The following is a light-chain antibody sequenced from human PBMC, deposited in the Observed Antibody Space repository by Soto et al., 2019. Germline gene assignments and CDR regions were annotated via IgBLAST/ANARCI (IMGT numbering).Light chain of an antibody. V-gene: IGLV2-18*02. CDR1: IDDVTAYYR. J-gene: IGLJ1*01. CDR2: DVS. Sequence: QSALTQPPSVSGSPGQSVTISCSGTIDDVTAYYRVSWYQQTPGTAPKLMIYDVSNRPSGVPDRFSGSRSGNTASLTISGLQTEDEADYYCSAYAGSNNFVFGSGTKLTVL. CDR3: SAYAGSNNFV.